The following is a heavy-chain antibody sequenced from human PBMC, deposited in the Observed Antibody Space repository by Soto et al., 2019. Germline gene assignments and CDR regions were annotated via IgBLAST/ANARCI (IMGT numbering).Heavy chain of an antibody. CDR1: GGSFRGYY. Sequence: QVQLQQWGAGLLKPSETLSLTCAVYGGSFRGYYGSWLLQHPGKGLEWIGEINHSGSTNYTPSLKSRVTISVDTSKHQFSLKLSSVSAADTAVYYCARDRVRGGNDGYYYYGMDVWGQGTTVTVAS. CDR3: ARDRVRGGNDGYYYYGMDV. D-gene: IGHD1-1*01. J-gene: IGHJ6*02. CDR2: INHSGST. V-gene: IGHV4-34*01.